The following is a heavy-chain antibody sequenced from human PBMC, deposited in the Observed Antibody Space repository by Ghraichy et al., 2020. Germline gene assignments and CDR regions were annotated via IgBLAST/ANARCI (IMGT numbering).Heavy chain of an antibody. CDR3: ARGYGNSFGY. Sequence: ESLRLSCTVSGGSIRHHFWSWVRQPAGRGLEWIGRFNTDGSINYNPSLKNRVTMSGDTSKSQISLKLSSVTAADTAMYYCARGYGNSFGYWGQGILVTVSS. J-gene: IGHJ4*02. V-gene: IGHV4-4*07. CDR1: GGSIRHHF. CDR2: FNTDGSI. D-gene: IGHD4-23*01.